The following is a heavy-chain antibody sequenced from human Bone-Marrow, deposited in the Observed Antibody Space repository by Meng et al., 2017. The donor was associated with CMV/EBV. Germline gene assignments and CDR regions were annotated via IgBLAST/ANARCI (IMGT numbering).Heavy chain of an antibody. D-gene: IGHD5-18*01. Sequence: GGSLRLSCAASGFTFSSYDMHWVRQATGKGLEWVSAIGTAGATYYPGSVKGRFTISRENAKNSLYLQMNSLRAGDTAVYYCARDRGYSYGYRAFDIWGQGTMVTVSS. V-gene: IGHV3-13*01. CDR2: IGTAGAT. CDR1: GFTFSSYD. CDR3: ARDRGYSYGYRAFDI. J-gene: IGHJ3*02.